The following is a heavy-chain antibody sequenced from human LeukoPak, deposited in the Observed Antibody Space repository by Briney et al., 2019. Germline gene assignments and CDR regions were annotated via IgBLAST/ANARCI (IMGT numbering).Heavy chain of an antibody. Sequence: GESLKISCKGSGYSFISYWIGWVRQMPGKGLEWMGIIYPGDSDTRYSPSFQGQVTISADKSISTAYLQWSSLKASDTAVYYCAISHDSSGSMIAFDIWGQGTMVTVSS. D-gene: IGHD3-22*01. CDR2: IYPGDSDT. CDR1: GYSFISYW. J-gene: IGHJ3*02. CDR3: AISHDSSGSMIAFDI. V-gene: IGHV5-51*01.